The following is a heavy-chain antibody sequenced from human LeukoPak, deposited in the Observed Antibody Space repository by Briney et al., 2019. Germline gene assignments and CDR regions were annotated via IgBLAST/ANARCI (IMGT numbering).Heavy chain of an antibody. D-gene: IGHD4-17*01. CDR2: INHSGST. Sequence: SETLSLTCAVYGGSFSGYYWSWIRQPPGKGLEWIGEINHSGSTNYNPSLKSRVTISVDTSKNQFSLKPSSVTAADTAVYYCGTYGDYGMGAFDIWGQRTMVTVSS. CDR3: GTYGDYGMGAFDI. J-gene: IGHJ3*02. V-gene: IGHV4-34*01. CDR1: GGSFSGYY.